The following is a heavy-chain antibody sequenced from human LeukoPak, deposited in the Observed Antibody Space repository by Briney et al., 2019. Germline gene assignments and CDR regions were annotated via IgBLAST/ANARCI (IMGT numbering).Heavy chain of an antibody. J-gene: IGHJ6*02. CDR1: GFAFSSLD. Sequence: GGSLRLSCAASGFAFSSLDMGWVRQAPGKGLEWVAVISYDGSNKYYADSVKGRFTISRDNSKNTLYLQMNSLRAEDTAVYYCARGPERTGVGTRYYYDMDVWGQGTTVTVSS. CDR3: ARGPERTGVGTRYYYDMDV. V-gene: IGHV3-30-3*01. D-gene: IGHD2-8*01. CDR2: ISYDGSNK.